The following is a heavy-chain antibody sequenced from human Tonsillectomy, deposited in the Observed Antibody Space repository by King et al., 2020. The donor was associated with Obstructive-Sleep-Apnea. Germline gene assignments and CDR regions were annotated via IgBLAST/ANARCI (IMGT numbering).Heavy chain of an antibody. Sequence: LPLQESGPGLVKPSGTLPLTCTVSGDSLSSSIYYWGWIRQSPGKGLEWIGSFYYSGNTDYNPSLKSRLTISVDTSKNQFSLKLSSVTAADTAVYYCARTGDRYSSGWHAFDLWGQGTLVTVSS. J-gene: IGHJ4*02. CDR2: FYYSGNT. CDR3: ARTGDRYSSGWHAFDL. CDR1: GDSLSSSIYY. D-gene: IGHD6-19*01. V-gene: IGHV4-39*07.